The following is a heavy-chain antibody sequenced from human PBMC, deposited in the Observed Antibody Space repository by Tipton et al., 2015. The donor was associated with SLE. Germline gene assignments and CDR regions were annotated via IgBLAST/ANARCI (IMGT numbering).Heavy chain of an antibody. J-gene: IGHJ3*02. CDR1: GGSFSGYY. Sequence: TLSLTCAVYGGSFSGYYWIWIRQPPGKGLEWIGEINHSGSTNYNPSLKSRVTISVDTSKNQFSLKLSSVTAADTAVYYCARACTLGGDCYRDAFDIWGQGTMVTVSS. CDR2: INHSGST. V-gene: IGHV4-34*01. D-gene: IGHD2-21*02. CDR3: ARACTLGGDCYRDAFDI.